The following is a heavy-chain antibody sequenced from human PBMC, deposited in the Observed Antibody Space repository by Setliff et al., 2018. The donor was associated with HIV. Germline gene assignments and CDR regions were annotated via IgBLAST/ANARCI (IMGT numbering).Heavy chain of an antibody. V-gene: IGHV3-11*04. CDR2: ISSSGSTI. J-gene: IGHJ5*02. D-gene: IGHD2-2*01. Sequence: PGGSLRLSCGASGFIFSDYYMSWIRQAPGKGLEWVSYISSSGSTIYYADSVKGRFTISRDNAKNSLYLQMNSLRAEDTAVYYCARRSSTRAARGSGDWFDPWGQGTLVTVSS. CDR1: GFIFSDYY. CDR3: ARRSSTRAARGSGDWFDP.